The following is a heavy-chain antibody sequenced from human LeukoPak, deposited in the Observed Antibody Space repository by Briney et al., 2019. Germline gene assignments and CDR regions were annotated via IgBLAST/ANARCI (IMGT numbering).Heavy chain of an antibody. CDR3: ARESSGDGIDI. CDR2: IYSGGNT. CDR1: GFTFSSNY. J-gene: IGHJ3*02. Sequence: GGSLRLSCAASGFTFSSNYMNWVRQAPGKGLEWVSVIYSGGNTYYADSVKGRFTIFRDISKNTLYLQMNSLRAEDTAVYYCARESSGDGIDIWGQGTMVSVSS. V-gene: IGHV3-66*02.